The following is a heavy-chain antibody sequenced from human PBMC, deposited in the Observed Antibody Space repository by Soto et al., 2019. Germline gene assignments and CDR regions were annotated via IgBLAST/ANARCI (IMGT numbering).Heavy chain of an antibody. CDR1: GFTLTSAD. D-gene: IGHD3-3*01. CDR2: IVGGSDST. Sequence: QMQLMQSGPEVKKPGTSVKVSCKASGFTLTSADVQWVRQTRGQRLEWIGWIVGGSDSTNYAQQFQGRLAITRDMSTSTVYMELSSLSSEDTAVYYSAADWSNTPFDFWGQGTLVTVSS. J-gene: IGHJ4*02. V-gene: IGHV1-58*01. CDR3: AADWSNTPFDF.